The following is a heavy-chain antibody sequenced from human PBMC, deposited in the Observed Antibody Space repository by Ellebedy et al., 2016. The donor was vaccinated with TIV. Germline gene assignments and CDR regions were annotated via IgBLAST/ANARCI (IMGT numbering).Heavy chain of an antibody. Sequence: AASVKVSCKASGGTFSSYAFSWVRQAPGHGLEWMGGIIPISGTPSYPQKFQGRVTITADESTSTAYMELSSLRSEDTAVYYCARNWRAFDYWGQGTLVTVSS. CDR1: GGTFSSYA. V-gene: IGHV1-69*13. D-gene: IGHD3-3*01. J-gene: IGHJ4*02. CDR2: IIPISGTP. CDR3: ARNWRAFDY.